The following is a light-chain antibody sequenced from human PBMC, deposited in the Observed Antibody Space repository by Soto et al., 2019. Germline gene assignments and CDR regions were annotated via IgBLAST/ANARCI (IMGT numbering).Light chain of an antibody. V-gene: IGKV3-15*01. J-gene: IGKJ1*01. Sequence: EIVMTQSPATLSVSTGERANHSCRASQSVSSNLAWYQQKPGQAPRLLIYGASTRATGIPARFSGSGSGTEFTLTIGSLQSEDFAVYYCQQYNNWPPSWTFGQGTKVDIK. CDR3: QQYNNWPPSWT. CDR1: QSVSSN. CDR2: GAS.